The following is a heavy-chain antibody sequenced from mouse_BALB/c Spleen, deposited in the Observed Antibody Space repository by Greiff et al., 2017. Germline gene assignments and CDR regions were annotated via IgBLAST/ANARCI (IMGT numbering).Heavy chain of an antibody. J-gene: IGHJ2*01. CDR1: GYTFTSYW. CDR3: ARYYYGRYYFDY. CDR2: IYPGNGDT. V-gene: IGHV1-7*01. D-gene: IGHD1-2*01. Sequence: QVQLQQSGAELAKPGASVKMSCKASGYTFTSYWMHWVKQRPGQGLEWIGAIYPGNGDTSYNQKFKGKATLTADKSSSAAYMQLSSLTSEDSAVYYCARYYYGRYYFDYWGQGTTLTVSS.